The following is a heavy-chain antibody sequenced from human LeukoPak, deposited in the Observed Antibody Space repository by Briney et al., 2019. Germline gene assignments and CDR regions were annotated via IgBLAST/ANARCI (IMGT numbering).Heavy chain of an antibody. CDR1: GFTFSRYG. J-gene: IGHJ4*02. CDR3: AKVPHSWGLFDS. CDR2: IRDDGSTR. Sequence: GGSLRLSCAASGFTFSRYGLHWVRQAPGKGLEWVAFIRDDGSTRYYADSVKGRFTVSRDNSKNMLHLQMDSLRTEDTAVYYCAKVPHSWGLFDSWGQGTLVTVSS. V-gene: IGHV3-30*02. D-gene: IGHD3-16*01.